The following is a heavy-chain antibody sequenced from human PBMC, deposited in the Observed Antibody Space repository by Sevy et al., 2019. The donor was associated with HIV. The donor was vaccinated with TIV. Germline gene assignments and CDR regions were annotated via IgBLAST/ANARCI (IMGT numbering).Heavy chain of an antibody. CDR3: AKERHGDYGLDS. CDR1: GFTFASYA. V-gene: IGHV3-23*01. Sequence: GGSLRLSCAASGFTFASYAMIWVRQAPGKGLDWVSAISGSGASRYYADSVRGRFTISRDNSKNTLFLQMNSLRVEDTAVYYCAKERHGDYGLDSWGQGTLVTVSS. CDR2: ISGSGASR. J-gene: IGHJ5*01. D-gene: IGHD4-17*01.